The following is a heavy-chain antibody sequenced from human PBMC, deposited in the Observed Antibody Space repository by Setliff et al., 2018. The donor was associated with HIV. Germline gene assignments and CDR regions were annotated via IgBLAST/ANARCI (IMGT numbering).Heavy chain of an antibody. CDR3: ARDNLYYNLYDGSPVYGMDV. V-gene: IGHV3-72*01. D-gene: IGHD3-3*01. CDR1: GFTFSDHY. CDR2: TKNKDNSFTT. Sequence: GGSLRLSCAASGFTFSDHYMDWVRQAPGKGLEWVGRTKNKDNSFTTEYAASVKGRFTISRDDSKNSLSLHMNSLKTEDTAVYYCARDNLYYNLYDGSPVYGMDVWGQGTKVTVSS. J-gene: IGHJ6*02.